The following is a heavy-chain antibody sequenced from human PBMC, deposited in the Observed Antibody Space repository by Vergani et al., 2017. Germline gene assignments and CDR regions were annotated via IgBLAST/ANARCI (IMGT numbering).Heavy chain of an antibody. Sequence: EVQLLESGGGLVKPGGSLRLSCAASGFTFSSYSMNWVRQAPGKGLEWVSSISSSSSYIYYADSVKGRFTISRDNAKNSLYLQMNSLRAEDTAVYYCARDQRLVGVGFDYWGQGTLVTVSS. CDR3: ARDQRLVGVGFDY. V-gene: IGHV3-21*01. CDR1: GFTFSSYS. D-gene: IGHD6-19*01. CDR2: ISSSSSYI. J-gene: IGHJ4*02.